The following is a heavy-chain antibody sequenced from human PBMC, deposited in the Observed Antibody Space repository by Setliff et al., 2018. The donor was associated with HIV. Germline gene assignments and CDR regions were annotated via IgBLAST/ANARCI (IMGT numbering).Heavy chain of an antibody. V-gene: IGHV1-8*02. CDR3: ARDSELRAFDI. J-gene: IGHJ3*02. CDR1: GYTFTSYD. Sequence: GASVKVSCKASGYTFTSYDINWVRQATGQGLEWMGWMNPNSGNTAYAQKFQGRVTMPRNTSISTAYMELSSLRSEDTAVYYCARDSELRAFDIWGQGTMVTVSS. CDR2: MNPNSGNT. D-gene: IGHD1-26*01.